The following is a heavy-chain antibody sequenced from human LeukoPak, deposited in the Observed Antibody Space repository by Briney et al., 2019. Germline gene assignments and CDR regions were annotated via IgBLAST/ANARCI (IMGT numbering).Heavy chain of an antibody. J-gene: IGHJ5*02. CDR1: GFTLSNYG. Sequence: GRSLRLSCAASGFTLSNYGMHRVRQAPGKGLEWVAVISYDGSNEYYADSVKGRFTISRDSSKNTLLLQMNSLRAEDTAVYYCAKDRVPYCGGDCYSVIDPWGQGTLVTVSS. CDR2: ISYDGSNE. CDR3: AKDRVPYCGGDCYSVIDP. V-gene: IGHV3-30*18. D-gene: IGHD2-21*02.